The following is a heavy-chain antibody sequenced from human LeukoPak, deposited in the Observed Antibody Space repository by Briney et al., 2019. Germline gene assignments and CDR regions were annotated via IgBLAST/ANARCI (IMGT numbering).Heavy chain of an antibody. D-gene: IGHD6-13*01. Sequence: SVKVSCKASGGTFSSYAISWVRQAPGQGLEWMGGIIPIFGTANYAQKFQGRVTMTRDTSASTVYMELSSLRSEDTAVYYCASAIAAAGTWLDYWGQGTLVTVSS. J-gene: IGHJ4*02. CDR1: GGTFSSYA. CDR2: IIPIFGTA. CDR3: ASAIAAAGTWLDY. V-gene: IGHV1-69*05.